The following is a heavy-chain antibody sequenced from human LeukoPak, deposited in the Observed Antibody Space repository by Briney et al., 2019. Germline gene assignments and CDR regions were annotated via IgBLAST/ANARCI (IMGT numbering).Heavy chain of an antibody. CDR2: ISGYNGNT. V-gene: IGHV1-18*01. J-gene: IGHJ4*02. CDR1: GYTFTNHG. D-gene: IGHD3-22*01. CDR3: ARDLTHRRNYDNSGYQIVPAF. Sequence: ASVKVSCKASGYTFTNHGISWVRQARGQGLEWMGWISGYNGNTKYVQKFQGRVTMTTDTSTSTAYMELRSLRSDDTAVYYCARDLTHRRNYDNSGYQIVPAFWGQGTLVTVSS.